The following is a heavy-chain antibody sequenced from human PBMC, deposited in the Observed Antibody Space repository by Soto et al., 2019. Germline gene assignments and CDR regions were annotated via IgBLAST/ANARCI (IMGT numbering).Heavy chain of an antibody. CDR1: GDSISSGRYF. D-gene: IGHD2-2*01. Sequence: SETLSLTCTVSGDSISSGRYFWTWIRQHPGKGLEWMGYISYAGKTYYNPSLESRLTMSVARSKNQFSLRLTSVTAADTAVYFCGRDLTSNANCIDPWGQGTLVTVSS. V-gene: IGHV4-31*03. CDR3: GRDLTSNANCIDP. J-gene: IGHJ5*02. CDR2: ISYAGKT.